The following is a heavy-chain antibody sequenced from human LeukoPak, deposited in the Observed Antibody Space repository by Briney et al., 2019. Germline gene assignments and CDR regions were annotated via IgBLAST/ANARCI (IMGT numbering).Heavy chain of an antibody. CDR2: VGGSGTNT. CDR3: AKYSWQQLVRAWTYFDL. CDR1: EFSVGSNY. J-gene: IGHJ2*01. Sequence: PGGSLRLSCAASEFSVGSNYMTWVHQAPGKGLEWVSTVGGSGTNTFFADSVKGRFTISRDNSKNTLYLQMNSLRAEDTAVYYCAKYSWQQLVRAWTYFDLWGRGTLVTVSS. D-gene: IGHD6-13*01. V-gene: IGHV3-23*01.